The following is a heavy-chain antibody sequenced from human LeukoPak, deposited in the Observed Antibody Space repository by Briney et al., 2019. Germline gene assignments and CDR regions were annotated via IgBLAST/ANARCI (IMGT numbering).Heavy chain of an antibody. CDR2: ISGSGGST. CDR1: GFTFSSCA. Sequence: PGGSLRLSCSASGFTFSSCAMSWVRQAPGKGLEWVSAISGSGGSTYYADSVKGRFTISRDNSKNTLYLQMNSLRAEDAAVYYCARGRCSSTSCYTRNWFDPWGQGTLVTVSS. CDR3: ARGRCSSTSCYTRNWFDP. D-gene: IGHD2-2*02. V-gene: IGHV3-23*01. J-gene: IGHJ5*02.